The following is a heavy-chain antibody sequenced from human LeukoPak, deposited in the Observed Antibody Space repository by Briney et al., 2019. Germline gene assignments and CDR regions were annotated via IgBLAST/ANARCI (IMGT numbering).Heavy chain of an antibody. J-gene: IGHJ4*02. CDR1: AFTFSTYA. Sequence: GGSLRLSCAASAFTFSTYAFHWVRQAPGKGLEWVAIISYDGSNKYYADSVKGRFSTSRDNSKNAVFLQMNGLRAEDTAVYFCASVCSSPTCSLDFWGQGTLVTVSS. CDR2: ISYDGSNK. D-gene: IGHD2-2*01. CDR3: ASVCSSPTCSLDF. V-gene: IGHV3-30-3*01.